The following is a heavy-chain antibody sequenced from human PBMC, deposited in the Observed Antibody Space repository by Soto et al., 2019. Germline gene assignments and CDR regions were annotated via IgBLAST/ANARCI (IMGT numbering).Heavy chain of an antibody. J-gene: IGHJ4*02. D-gene: IGHD3-10*01. V-gene: IGHV3-23*01. CDR3: AKDGSIAPLPEYFDY. Sequence: LRLSCAASGFTFSSYAMSWVRQAPGKGLEWVSAISGSGGSTYYADSVKGRFTISRDNSKNTLYLQMNSLRAKDTAVYYCAKDGSIAPLPEYFDYWGQGTLVTVSS. CDR2: ISGSGGST. CDR1: GFTFSSYA.